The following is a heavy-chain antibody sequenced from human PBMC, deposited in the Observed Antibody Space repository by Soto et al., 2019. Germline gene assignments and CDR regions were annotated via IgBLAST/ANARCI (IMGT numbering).Heavy chain of an antibody. D-gene: IGHD6-13*01. J-gene: IGHJ4*02. CDR2: INPASGST. CDR1: GYTFTHYY. CDR3: ARDLAAGDH. Sequence: QVQLVQSGAEVKKPGASVKVSCRTSGYTFTHYYIHWVRQAPGQGLEWLGIINPASGSTTYAQDFQGRVTFTMDTSTTTVYMELSGLRAEDTAIFYCARDLAAGDHWGQGTLVTVSS. V-gene: IGHV1-46*01.